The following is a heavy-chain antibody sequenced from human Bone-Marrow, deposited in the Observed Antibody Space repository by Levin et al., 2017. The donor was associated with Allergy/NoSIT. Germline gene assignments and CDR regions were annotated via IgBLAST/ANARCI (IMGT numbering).Heavy chain of an antibody. V-gene: IGHV5-51*01. J-gene: IGHJ6*03. CDR3: ARFLPPQLSSEGHYHFYMDV. CDR1: GYSFTNYW. CDR2: IYPGDSST. D-gene: IGHD2/OR15-2a*01. Sequence: PGGSLRLSCEASGYSFTNYWIGWVRQMPGKGLEWVGIIYPGDSSTRYSPSFEGQVSISADKSITTAYLHWSSLKASDTAMFYCARFLPPQLSSEGHYHFYMDVWGKGTTVLVSS.